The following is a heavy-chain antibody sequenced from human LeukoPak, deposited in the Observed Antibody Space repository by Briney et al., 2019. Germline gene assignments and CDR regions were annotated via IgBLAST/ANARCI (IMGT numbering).Heavy chain of an antibody. CDR1: GGSFSGYY. V-gene: IGHV4-34*01. J-gene: IGHJ4*02. D-gene: IGHD5-24*01. CDR3: ARGHRGYNRSYYFDY. CDR2: INHSGST. Sequence: PSETLSLTCAVHGGSFSGYYWSWIRQPPGKGLEWIGEINHSGSTNHNPSLKSRVTISVGTSKNQFSLKLSSVTAADTAVYYCARGHRGYNRSYYFDYWGQGTLVTVSS.